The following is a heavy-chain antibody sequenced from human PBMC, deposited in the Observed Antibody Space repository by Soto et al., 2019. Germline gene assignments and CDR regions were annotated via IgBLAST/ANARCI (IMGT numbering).Heavy chain of an antibody. CDR2: IKSKADGGTT. V-gene: IGHV3-15*01. Sequence: EVQLVESGGGLVKPGVSLRVSCAASGFMFSGAWMSWVRQAPGKGLEWVGRIKSKADGGTTDYAAPVKGRFTISRDDSKNTLYLQMNSLKTEDTAVYYCTIDRGSGFDPWGQGTLVTVSS. D-gene: IGHD3-10*01. J-gene: IGHJ5*02. CDR3: TIDRGSGFDP. CDR1: GFMFSGAW.